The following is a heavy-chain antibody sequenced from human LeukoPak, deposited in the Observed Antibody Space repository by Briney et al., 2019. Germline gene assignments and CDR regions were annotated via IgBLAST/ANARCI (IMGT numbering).Heavy chain of an antibody. D-gene: IGHD5-12*01. CDR3: ARSVDIVATNHFDY. J-gene: IGHJ4*02. V-gene: IGHV1-18*01. Sequence: ASVKVSCKASGYSFVGYGITWVRQARGQGLECMGWFNPENGNTNYAQKVQGRVTMTADTSTSTAYMELRSLRSDDTAVYYCARSVDIVATNHFDYWGQGTLVTVSS. CDR1: GYSFVGYG. CDR2: FNPENGNT.